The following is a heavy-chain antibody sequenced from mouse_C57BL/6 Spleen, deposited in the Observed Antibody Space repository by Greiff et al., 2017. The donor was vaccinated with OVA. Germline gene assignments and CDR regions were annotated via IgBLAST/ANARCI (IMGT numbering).Heavy chain of an antibody. CDR1: GYTFTDYY. V-gene: IGHV1-18*01. D-gene: IGHD1-1*01. CDR3: ARWTVVGYYYAMDY. CDR2: INPNNGGT. J-gene: IGHJ4*01. Sequence: DVKLQESGPELVKPGASVKIPCKASGYTFTDYYMDWVKQSHGKSLEWIGDINPNNGGTIYNQKFKGKATLTVDKSSSTAYMELRSLTSEDTAVYYCARWTVVGYYYAMDYWGQGTSVTVSS.